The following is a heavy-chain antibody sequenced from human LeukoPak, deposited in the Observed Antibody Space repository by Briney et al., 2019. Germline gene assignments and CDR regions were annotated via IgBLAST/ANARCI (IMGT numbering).Heavy chain of an antibody. Sequence: SETLSLTCAVSGGSISSGGYSWGWIRQPPGKGLEWIGYIYHSGSTYYNPSLKSRITISVDRSKNQFSLKLSSVTAADTAVYYCARGSDYVDYWGQGTLVTVSS. CDR1: GGSISSGGYS. J-gene: IGHJ4*02. V-gene: IGHV4-30-2*01. CDR3: ARGSDYVDY. CDR2: IYHSGST.